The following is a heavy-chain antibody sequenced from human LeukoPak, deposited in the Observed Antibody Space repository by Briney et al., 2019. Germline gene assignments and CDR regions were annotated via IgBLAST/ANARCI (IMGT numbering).Heavy chain of an antibody. CDR2: VYSFGST. CDR1: GGSINSIGNK. D-gene: IGHD3-16*02. CDR3: GRSPRGDLSLHFDS. Sequence: PSETLSLTCSVSGGSINSIGNKWAWIRQPAGKGLEWIGRVYSFGSTNSNPSLKSRVTISLDTSKNQFSLKLNSVTAADTAVYYCGRSPRGDLSLHFDSWGQGTLVTVSS. V-gene: IGHV4-61*02. J-gene: IGHJ4*02.